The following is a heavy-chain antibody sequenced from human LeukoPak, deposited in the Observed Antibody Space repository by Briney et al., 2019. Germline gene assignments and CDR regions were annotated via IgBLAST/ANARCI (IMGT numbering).Heavy chain of an antibody. CDR1: GFTFSAYV. D-gene: IGHD3-10*01. J-gene: IGHJ5*02. CDR3: ARSVGSLGS. V-gene: IGHV3-48*02. Sequence: GGSLRLSCAASGFTFSAYVMNWVRQAPGKGLEWISYISPTSSPIYYADSVRGRFTISRDNAKNSLWLQMSSLRDEDTAVYYCARSVGSLGSWGQGTLVTVSS. CDR2: ISPTSSPI.